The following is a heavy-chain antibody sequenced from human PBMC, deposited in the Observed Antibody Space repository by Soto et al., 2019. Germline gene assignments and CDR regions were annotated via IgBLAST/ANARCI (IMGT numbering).Heavy chain of an antibody. CDR2: IYYSGST. V-gene: IGHV4-31*03. CDR3: AREERSSGSSPSYDYIWGSYRPDERHFDY. J-gene: IGHJ4*02. D-gene: IGHD3-16*02. Sequence: SETLSLTCTVSGGSISSGGYYWSWIRQHPGKGLEWIGYIYYSGSTYYNPSLKSRVTISVDTSKNQFSLKLSSVTAADTAVYYCAREERSSGSSPSYDYIWGSYRPDERHFDYWGQGTLVTVSS. CDR1: GGSISSGGYY.